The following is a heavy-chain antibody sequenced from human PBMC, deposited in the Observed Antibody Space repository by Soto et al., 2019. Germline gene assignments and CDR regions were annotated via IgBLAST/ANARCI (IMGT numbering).Heavy chain of an antibody. D-gene: IGHD2-21*02. CDR2: IYYSGST. J-gene: IGHJ5*02. Sequence: SETLSLTCTVSGGSISSSSYYWGWIRQPPGKGLEWIGTIYYSGSTYYNPSLKSRVTISGDTSKNQFSLKLSSVTAADTAVYYCARAMVVTQNWFDPWGQGTLVTVS. V-gene: IGHV4-39*01. CDR3: ARAMVVTQNWFDP. CDR1: GGSISSSSYY.